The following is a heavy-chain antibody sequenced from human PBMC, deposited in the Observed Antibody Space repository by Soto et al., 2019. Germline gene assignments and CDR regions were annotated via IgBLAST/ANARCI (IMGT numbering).Heavy chain of an antibody. CDR1: RFTFSSYA. V-gene: IGHV3-23*01. J-gene: IGHJ4*02. CDR3: AKESQLWSYFDY. Sequence: EVQLLESGGGLVQPGGSLRLSCVASRFTFSSYAMTWVRQAPGKGLEWVSTISGSGGRTYYADSVKGRFTISRDNSKNTLYLQMNGLRAEDTAVYYCAKESQLWSYFDYWGQGTLATVSS. CDR2: ISGSGGRT. D-gene: IGHD5-18*01.